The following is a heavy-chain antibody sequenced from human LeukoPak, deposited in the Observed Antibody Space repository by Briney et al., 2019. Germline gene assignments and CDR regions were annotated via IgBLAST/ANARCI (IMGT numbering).Heavy chain of an antibody. V-gene: IGHV4-4*07. Sequence: SETLSLTCTVSGGSISSYYWSWIRQPAGKGLEWIGRIYTSGSTSYNPSLKRRVTMSVDPSKIQFSLKLSSVTAADAAVYYCAREETYYDYVWGSYRYRFDPWGQGTLVTVSS. CDR2: IYTSGST. J-gene: IGHJ5*02. CDR1: GGSISSYY. CDR3: AREETYYDYVWGSYRYRFDP. D-gene: IGHD3-16*02.